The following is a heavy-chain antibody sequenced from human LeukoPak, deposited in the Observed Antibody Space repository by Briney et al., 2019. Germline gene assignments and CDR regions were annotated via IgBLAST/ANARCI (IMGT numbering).Heavy chain of an antibody. D-gene: IGHD3-22*01. Sequence: ASVKVSCKASGYTFTSYDINWVRQATGQGLGWMGWMNPNSGNTGYAQKFQGRVTMTRNTSISTAYMELSSLRSEDTAVYYCARGSKDYYDSSGYYYYWGQGTLVTVSS. V-gene: IGHV1-8*01. CDR2: MNPNSGNT. CDR1: GYTFTSYD. J-gene: IGHJ4*02. CDR3: ARGSKDYYDSSGYYYY.